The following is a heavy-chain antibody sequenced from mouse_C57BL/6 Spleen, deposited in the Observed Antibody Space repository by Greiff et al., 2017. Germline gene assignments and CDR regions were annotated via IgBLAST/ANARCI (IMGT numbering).Heavy chain of an antibody. J-gene: IGHJ4*01. CDR2: INPSTGGT. Sequence: EVQLQEPGPELVKPGASVKISCKASGYSFTGYYMNWVKQSPEKSLEWIGEINPSTGGTTYNQKFKAKATLTVDKSSSTAYMQLKSLTSEDSAVYYCARRGSSGLYYAMDYWGQGTSVTVSS. CDR3: ARRGSSGLYYAMDY. D-gene: IGHD3-2*02. V-gene: IGHV1-42*01. CDR1: GYSFTGYY.